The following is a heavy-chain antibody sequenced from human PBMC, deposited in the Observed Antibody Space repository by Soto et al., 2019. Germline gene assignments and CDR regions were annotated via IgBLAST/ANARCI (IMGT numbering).Heavy chain of an antibody. CDR2: FHYSRST. D-gene: IGHD3-10*01. J-gene: IGHJ4*02. V-gene: IGHV4-59*01. Sequence: SETLSLTCSVSGGSISGYYWSWIRQPPGKGLEWIGYFHYSRSTNYNPSLKSRVTISVDTSKNQFSLNLSSVTAADTAVYYCAAWITLPPLWNYWGQGTLVTVSS. CDR3: AAWITLPPLWNY. CDR1: GGSISGYY.